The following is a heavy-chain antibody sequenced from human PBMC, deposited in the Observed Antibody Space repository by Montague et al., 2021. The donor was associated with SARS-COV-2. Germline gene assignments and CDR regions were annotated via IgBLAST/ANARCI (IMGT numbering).Heavy chain of an antibody. CDR1: GFTFSSYE. V-gene: IGHV3-48*03. CDR3: AREGDSYYYGSGSYFNWYFDL. CDR2: ISSSGSTI. D-gene: IGHD3-10*01. Sequence: SLRLSCAASGFTFSSYEMNWVRQAPGKGLEWASYISSSGSTIYYADSVKGQFTISRDNAKNSLYLQMNSLRAEDTAVYYCAREGDSYYYGSGSYFNWYFDLWGRGTLVTVSS. J-gene: IGHJ2*01.